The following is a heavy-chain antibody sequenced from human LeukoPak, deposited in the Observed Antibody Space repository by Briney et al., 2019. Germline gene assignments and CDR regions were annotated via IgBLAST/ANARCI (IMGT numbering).Heavy chain of an antibody. CDR1: AYTFTGYH. D-gene: IGHD2-21*02. CDR2: MNPNSGNT. J-gene: IGHJ4*02. Sequence: ASVKVSCKASAYTFTGYHIHWVRQAPGQGLEWLGWMNPNSGNTGYAQKFQGRVTMTRNTSISTAYMELSSLRSEDTAVYYCARGRGVTVDYWGQGTLVTVSS. CDR3: ARGRGVTVDY. V-gene: IGHV1-8*02.